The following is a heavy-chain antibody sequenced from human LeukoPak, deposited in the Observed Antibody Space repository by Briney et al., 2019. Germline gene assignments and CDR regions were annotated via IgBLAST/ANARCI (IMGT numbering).Heavy chain of an antibody. CDR2: IYYSGST. D-gene: IGHD3-10*01. CDR3: ARTRIMVRGVILTSNWFDP. CDR1: GGSISSGDYY. V-gene: IGHV4-30-4*01. J-gene: IGHJ5*02. Sequence: SETLSLTCTVSGGSISSGDYYWSWIRQPPGKGLEWIGYIYYSGSTYYNPSLKSRLTISGDTSKNQFSLRLSSVTAADTAVYYCARTRIMVRGVILTSNWFDPWGQGTLVTVSS.